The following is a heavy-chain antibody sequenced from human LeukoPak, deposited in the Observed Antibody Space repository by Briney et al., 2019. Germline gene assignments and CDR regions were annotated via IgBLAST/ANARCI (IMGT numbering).Heavy chain of an antibody. Sequence: GGSLGLSCAASGFTFSSYAMSWVRQAPGKGPEWVSAISGSGGSTYYADSVKGRFTISRDNSKNTLYLQMNSLRAEDTAVYYCAKWGFGEFNYYYGMDVWGQGTTVTVSS. CDR1: GFTFSSYA. V-gene: IGHV3-23*01. CDR2: ISGSGGST. J-gene: IGHJ6*02. CDR3: AKWGFGEFNYYYGMDV. D-gene: IGHD3-10*01.